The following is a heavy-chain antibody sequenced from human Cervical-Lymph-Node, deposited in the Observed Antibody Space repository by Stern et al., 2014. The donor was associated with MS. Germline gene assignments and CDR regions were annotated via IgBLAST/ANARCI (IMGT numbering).Heavy chain of an antibody. J-gene: IGHJ4*02. V-gene: IGHV4-39*01. CDR3: AKHACTGAACPFDL. Sequence: QVQLQESGPGLVKPSETLSLTCAVSGDSISSYTHYWAWIRQPPGKGLEWIGSVYYSGATYYNPSLKIPVTISVDTSKNPFPLGLNSVTAADTAVYYCAKHACTGAACPFDLWGQGTLVTVSS. D-gene: IGHD2-8*02. CDR2: VYYSGAT. CDR1: GDSISSYTHY.